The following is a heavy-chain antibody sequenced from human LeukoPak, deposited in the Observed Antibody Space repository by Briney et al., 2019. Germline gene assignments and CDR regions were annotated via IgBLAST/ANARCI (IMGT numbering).Heavy chain of an antibody. CDR1: GGSISSSSYY. V-gene: IGHV4-39*07. CDR3: VIDYYGMDV. Sequence: SETLSLTCTVSGGSISSSSYYWGWIRQPPGKGLEWIGSIYYSGSTYYNPSLKSRVTISVDTSRNQFSLKLSSVTAADTAVYYCVIDYYGMDVWGQGTTVTVSS. CDR2: IYYSGST. J-gene: IGHJ6*02.